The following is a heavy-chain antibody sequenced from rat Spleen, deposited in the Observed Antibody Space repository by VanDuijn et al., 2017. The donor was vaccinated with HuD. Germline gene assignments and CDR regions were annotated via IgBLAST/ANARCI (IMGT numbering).Heavy chain of an antibody. CDR2: ISPSGGST. D-gene: IGHD4-3*01. J-gene: IGHJ2*01. V-gene: IGHV5-31*01. CDR3: AKIGLHYYFDY. Sequence: EVQLVESGGGLVQPGRSLRLSCVASGFTFNNYWMTWIRQAPGKGLEWIASISPSGGSTYYRDSVKGRFTISRDNAKSTLYLQMDSLRSEDTATYYCAKIGLHYYFDYWGQGVIVTVSS. CDR1: GFTFNNYW.